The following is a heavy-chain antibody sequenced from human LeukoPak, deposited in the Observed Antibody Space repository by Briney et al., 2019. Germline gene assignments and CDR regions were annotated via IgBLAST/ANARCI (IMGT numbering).Heavy chain of an antibody. D-gene: IGHD6-19*01. CDR1: GFNFSGSA. CDR3: TRPGYSSGWTDN. CDR2: IRIKANSYAT. V-gene: IGHV3-73*01. Sequence: GGSLRLSCAASGFNFSGSAMNWVRQASGKGLEWVGRIRIKANSYATTYGASVKGRFTISRDDSKNTVYLQMNSLKTEDTAVYYCTRPGYSSGWTDNWGQGTLVTVSS. J-gene: IGHJ4*02.